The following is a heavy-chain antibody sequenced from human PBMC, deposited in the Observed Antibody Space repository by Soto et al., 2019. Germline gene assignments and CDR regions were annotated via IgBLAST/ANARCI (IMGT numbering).Heavy chain of an antibody. Sequence: QVQLVQSGVAVKKPGSSVTVSCKASGGTLNSYAIDWVRQAPGQGLEWMGGIIPIFGNTYYAQRLQGRVKLTADESTRTAYMELSTLTSEDTAVYYCARGTVTGSEYNFYYYGMDVWGQGTTVIVSS. J-gene: IGHJ6*02. D-gene: IGHD1-1*01. CDR3: ARGTVTGSEYNFYYYGMDV. V-gene: IGHV1-69*12. CDR2: IIPIFGNT. CDR1: GGTLNSYA.